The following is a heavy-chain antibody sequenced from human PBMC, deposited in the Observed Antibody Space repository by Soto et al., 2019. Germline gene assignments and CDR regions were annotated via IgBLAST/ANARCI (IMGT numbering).Heavy chain of an antibody. V-gene: IGHV1-2*02. CDR2: INPNSGGT. CDR3: ARDRVGPRPSSSSWSEVWFDP. D-gene: IGHD6-6*01. Sequence: QVQLVQSGAEVKKPGASVKVSRKASGYTFTGYYMHWVRQAPGQGLEWMGWINPNSGGTNYAQKFQGRVTMTRDTSISTAYMELSRLRSDDTAVYYCARDRVGPRPSSSSWSEVWFDPWGQGTLVTVSS. CDR1: GYTFTGYY. J-gene: IGHJ5*02.